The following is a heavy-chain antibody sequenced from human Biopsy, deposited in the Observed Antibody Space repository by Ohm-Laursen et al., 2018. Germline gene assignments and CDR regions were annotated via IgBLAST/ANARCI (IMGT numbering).Heavy chain of an antibody. V-gene: IGHV3-9*01. CDR2: ISWNSVGI. CDR3: AKIHCSGGSCYPNAFDM. CDR1: GFIFDDYA. D-gene: IGHD2-15*01. Sequence: SLRLSCAASGFIFDDYAMHWVRQAPGKGLEWVSGISWNSVGIGYADSVKGRFTISRDNAKNFLYLQMNDLRPEDTALYYCAKIHCSGGSCYPNAFDMWGHGTRVTVS. J-gene: IGHJ3*02.